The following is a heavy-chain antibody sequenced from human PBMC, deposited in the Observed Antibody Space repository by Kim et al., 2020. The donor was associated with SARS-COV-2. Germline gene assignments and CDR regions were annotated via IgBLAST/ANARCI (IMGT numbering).Heavy chain of an antibody. J-gene: IGHJ4*02. CDR2: T. CDR3: ATRSSGWYFDY. V-gene: IGHV4-4*08. D-gene: IGHD6-19*01. Sequence: THSNPSLKSRVTMSVDTSKNQSSLRLSSVSAADTAVYYCATRSSGWYFDYWGQGTLVTVSS.